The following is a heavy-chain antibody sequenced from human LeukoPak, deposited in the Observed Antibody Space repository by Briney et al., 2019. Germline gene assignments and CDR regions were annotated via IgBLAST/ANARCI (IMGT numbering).Heavy chain of an antibody. CDR1: GGTFSSYA. CDR2: IYPGDSDT. CDR3: ARGGGNSYGYDY. V-gene: IGHV5-51*03. J-gene: IGHJ4*02. Sequence: GASVKVSCKASGGTFSSYAINWVRQMPGKGLEWMGIIYPGDSDTRYSPSSQGQVTISADKSISTAYLQWSSLKASDTAMYYCARGGGNSYGYDYWGQGTLVTVSS. D-gene: IGHD5-18*01.